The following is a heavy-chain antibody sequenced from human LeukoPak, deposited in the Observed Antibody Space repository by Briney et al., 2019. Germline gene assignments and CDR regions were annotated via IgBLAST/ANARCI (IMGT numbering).Heavy chain of an antibody. Sequence: KPSETLSLTCAVYGGSFSGYYWSWIRQPPGKGLEWIGEINHSGSTNYNPSLKGRVTISVDTSKNQFSLKLSSVTAADTAVYYCARGRGAPYYFDYWGQGTLVTVSS. J-gene: IGHJ4*02. CDR1: GGSFSGYY. CDR3: ARGRGAPYYFDY. D-gene: IGHD1-26*01. V-gene: IGHV4-34*01. CDR2: INHSGST.